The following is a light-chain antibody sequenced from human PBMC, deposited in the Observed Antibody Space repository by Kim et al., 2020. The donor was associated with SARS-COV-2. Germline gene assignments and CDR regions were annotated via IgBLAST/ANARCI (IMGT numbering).Light chain of an antibody. CDR3: GSWDDSLSGRV. V-gene: IGLV1-44*01. CDR2: NDN. J-gene: IGLJ3*02. Sequence: GQPVTISGSGRRSNVGNSPVTWCWQVPGTAPKLLMSNDNQRPSGVPDRFSASKSGTSASLAISGLQSEDEAVYYCGSWDDSLSGRVFGGGTQLTVL. CDR1: RSNVGNSP.